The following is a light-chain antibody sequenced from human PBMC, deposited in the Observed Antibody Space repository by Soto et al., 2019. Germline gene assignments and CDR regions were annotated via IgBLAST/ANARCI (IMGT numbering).Light chain of an antibody. CDR1: SSNIGNNY. V-gene: IGLV1-51*02. Sequence: QSVLTQPPSVSAAPGQKVTISCSGSSSNIGNNYVSWYQQLPGTAPKLLIYENNKRPSGIPDRFSGSKSGTSATLGITGLQTGDEADYYCATWDSSLSAYVFRTGTKVTVL. J-gene: IGLJ1*01. CDR2: ENN. CDR3: ATWDSSLSAYV.